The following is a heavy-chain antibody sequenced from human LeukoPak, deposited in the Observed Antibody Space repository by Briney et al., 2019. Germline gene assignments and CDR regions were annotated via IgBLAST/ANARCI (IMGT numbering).Heavy chain of an antibody. CDR1: GGSISSYY. V-gene: IGHV4-59*01. D-gene: IGHD2-15*01. Sequence: PSETLSLTCTVSGGSISSYYWSWIRQPPGKGLEWIGYIYYSGSTNYNPSLKSRVTISVDTSKNQFSLKLSSVTAADTAVYYCARDVGSNYYYYYGMDVWGQGTTVTVSS. J-gene: IGHJ6*02. CDR3: ARDVGSNYYYYYGMDV. CDR2: IYYSGST.